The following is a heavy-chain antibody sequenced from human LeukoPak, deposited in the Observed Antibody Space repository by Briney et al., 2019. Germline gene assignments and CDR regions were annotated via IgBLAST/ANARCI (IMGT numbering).Heavy chain of an antibody. Sequence: GGSLRLSCAASGFIFSSHGMNWVRQAPGKGLEWVSGISPSGDITYYADSVKGRFTISRDNSKNTVYLQMDSLRFEDAAVYYCAKWHYYIYWGQGTLVTVSS. CDR2: ISPSGDIT. J-gene: IGHJ4*02. D-gene: IGHD3-22*01. CDR1: GFIFSSHG. V-gene: IGHV3-23*01. CDR3: AKWHYYIY.